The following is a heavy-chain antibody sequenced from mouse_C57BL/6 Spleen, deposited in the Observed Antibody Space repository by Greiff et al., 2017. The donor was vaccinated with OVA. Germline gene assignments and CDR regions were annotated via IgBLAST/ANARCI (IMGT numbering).Heavy chain of an antibody. J-gene: IGHJ1*03. CDR1: GYSITSDY. CDR3: ARSNYYGSSYGYFDV. Sequence: VHVKQSGPGLAKPSQTLSLTCSVTGYSITSDYWNWIRKFPGNKLEYMGYISYSGSTYYNPSLKSRISITRDTSKNQYYLQLNSVTTEDTATYYCARSNYYGSSYGYFDVWGTGTTVTVSS. V-gene: IGHV3-8*01. D-gene: IGHD1-1*01. CDR2: ISYSGST.